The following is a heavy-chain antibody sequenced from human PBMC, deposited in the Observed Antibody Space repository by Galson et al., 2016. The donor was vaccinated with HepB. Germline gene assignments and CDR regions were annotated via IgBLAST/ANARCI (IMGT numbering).Heavy chain of an antibody. Sequence: SLRLSCAASGFTFSTYWMHWVRQAPGKGPVWVARIKNDGSSTSYADSVKGRFTISRDNAKNTLYLQMNSLRAEDTAVYYCARAQHHVLRFLEWLLWSAFDIWGQGTMVTVSS. D-gene: IGHD3-3*01. CDR1: GFTFSTYW. J-gene: IGHJ3*02. CDR3: ARAQHHVLRFLEWLLWSAFDI. V-gene: IGHV3-74*01. CDR2: IKNDGSST.